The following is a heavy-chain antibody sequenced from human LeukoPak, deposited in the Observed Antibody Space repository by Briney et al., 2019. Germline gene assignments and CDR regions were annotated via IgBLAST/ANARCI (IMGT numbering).Heavy chain of an antibody. Sequence: GESLKISCKGSGYSFTSYWIGWVRQMPGKGLEWMGIIYPGVSDTRYSPSFQGQVTISADKSISTAYLQWSSLKASDTAMYYCARLGRYCSGGSCYSDYYYYGMDVWGQGTTVTVSS. D-gene: IGHD2-15*01. V-gene: IGHV5-51*01. CDR3: ARLGRYCSGGSCYSDYYYYGMDV. CDR1: GYSFTSYW. J-gene: IGHJ6*02. CDR2: IYPGVSDT.